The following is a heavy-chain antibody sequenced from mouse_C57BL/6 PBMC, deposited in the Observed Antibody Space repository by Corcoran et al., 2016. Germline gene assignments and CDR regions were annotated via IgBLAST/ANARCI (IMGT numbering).Heavy chain of an antibody. CDR2: INPNNGGT. J-gene: IGHJ4*01. D-gene: IGHD2-13*01. V-gene: IGHV1-26*01. Sequence: EVQLQQSGPELVKTGASVKISCKASGYTFTDYYMNWVKQSHGKSLEWIGDINPNNGGTSYNQKFKGKATLTVDKSSSTAYMELRSLTSEDSAVYYCARLDGDFFYAMDYWGQGTSVTVSS. CDR3: ARLDGDFFYAMDY. CDR1: GYTFTDYY.